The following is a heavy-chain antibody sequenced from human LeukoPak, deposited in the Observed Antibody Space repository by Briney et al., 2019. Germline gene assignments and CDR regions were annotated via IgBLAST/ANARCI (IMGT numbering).Heavy chain of an antibody. CDR2: IYHSGAT. V-gene: IGHV4-38-2*02. CDR3: ARDLGMAGIAPVDY. D-gene: IGHD6-19*01. J-gene: IGHJ4*02. CDR1: GYSISSGYY. Sequence: TSETLSLTCTVSGYSISSGYYWGWIRQSPEKGLEWIGSIYHSGATYYNPSLKSRVTISVDTSKNQFSLKVTSVTAADTAVYYCARDLGMAGIAPVDYWGQGTLVTVSS.